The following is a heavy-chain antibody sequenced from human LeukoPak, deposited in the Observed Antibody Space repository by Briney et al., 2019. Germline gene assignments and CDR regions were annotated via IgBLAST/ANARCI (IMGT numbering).Heavy chain of an antibody. V-gene: IGHV1-69*05. J-gene: IGHJ4*02. CDR3: ARGKDYYDSSGYLDY. CDR1: GGTFSSYA. CDR2: IIPIFGTA. D-gene: IGHD3-22*01. Sequence: SVKVSCKASGGTFSSYAISWVLQAPGQGLEWMGRIIPIFGTANYAQKFQGRVTITTDESTSTAYMELSSLRSEDTAVYYCARGKDYYDSSGYLDYWGQGTLVTVSS.